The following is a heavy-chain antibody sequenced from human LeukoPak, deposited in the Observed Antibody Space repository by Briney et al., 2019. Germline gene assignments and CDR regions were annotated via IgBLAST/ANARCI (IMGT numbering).Heavy chain of an antibody. CDR2: IYYSGST. V-gene: IGHV4-39*07. CDR1: GGSISSSSYY. CDR3: ARDSGSYYFDY. J-gene: IGHJ4*02. Sequence: SETLSLTCTVSGGSISSSSYYWGWIRQPPGKGLEWIGSIYYSGSTYYNPSLKSRVTISVDTSKNQFSLKLSSVTAADTAVYYCARDSGSYYFDYWGQGTLVTVSS. D-gene: IGHD1-26*01.